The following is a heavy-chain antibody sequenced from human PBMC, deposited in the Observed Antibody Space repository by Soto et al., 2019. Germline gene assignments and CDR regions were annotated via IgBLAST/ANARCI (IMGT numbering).Heavy chain of an antibody. CDR1: GFTFSSYG. CDR2: IWYDGSNK. V-gene: IGHV3-33*01. D-gene: IGHD6-13*01. CDR3: ATAVSSRNGDY. J-gene: IGHJ4*02. Sequence: QVQLVESGGGVVQPGRSLRLSCAASGFTFSSYGMHWVRQAPGKGLEWVAVIWYDGSNKYYADSVKGRFTISRDNSKNTLYLQMNSLRAEDTAVYYCATAVSSRNGDYWGQGTLVTVSS.